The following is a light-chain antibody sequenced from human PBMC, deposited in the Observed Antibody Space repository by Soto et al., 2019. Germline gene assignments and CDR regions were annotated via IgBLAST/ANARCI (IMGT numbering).Light chain of an antibody. CDR2: AAS. CDR3: QKYSSGPV. Sequence: DIQMTQSPTSLSASLGDRVTITCRSSQDIRNFVAWYQQKPGKAPKLLIYAASTLQSGVPSRFSGSGSGTDFTLTINSLQPEDVATYSCQKYSSGPVFGPGTKVEIK. J-gene: IGKJ3*01. V-gene: IGKV1-27*01. CDR1: QDIRNF.